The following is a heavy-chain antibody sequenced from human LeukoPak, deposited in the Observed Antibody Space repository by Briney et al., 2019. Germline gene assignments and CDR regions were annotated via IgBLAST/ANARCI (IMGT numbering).Heavy chain of an antibody. Sequence: SETLSLTCTVSGGSISSSSHYWGWIRQPPGKGLEWIGTIYYSGSAYYNPSLESRVTISVDTSKNQFSLKLSSVTAADTAVYYCARDRTVGYGMDVWGQGTTVTVSS. V-gene: IGHV4-39*07. CDR3: ARDRTVGYGMDV. J-gene: IGHJ6*02. D-gene: IGHD1-26*01. CDR1: GGSISSSSHY. CDR2: IYYSGSA.